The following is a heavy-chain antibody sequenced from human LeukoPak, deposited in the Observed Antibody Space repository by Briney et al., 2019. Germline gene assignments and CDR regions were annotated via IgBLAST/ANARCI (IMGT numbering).Heavy chain of an antibody. J-gene: IGHJ3*02. CDR2: ISSSSSYM. CDR3: ARVAGSDAFDI. CDR1: GFTFSSYS. V-gene: IGHV3-21*01. D-gene: IGHD3-10*01. Sequence: GGSLRLSCAASGFTFSSYSMNWVRQAPGKGLEWVSSISSSSSYMYYADSVKGRFTISRDNAKNSLYLQMNSLRAEDTAVYYCARVAGSDAFDIWGQGTMVTVSS.